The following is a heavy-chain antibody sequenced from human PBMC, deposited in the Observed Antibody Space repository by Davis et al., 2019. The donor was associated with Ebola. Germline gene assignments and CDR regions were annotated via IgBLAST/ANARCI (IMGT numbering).Heavy chain of an antibody. CDR3: TRGRHSEPTYDDY. V-gene: IGHV3-23*01. J-gene: IGHJ4*02. Sequence: PGGSLRLSCAASAFTFSSYAMSCVRQAPGKGLEWVSTISGNGGSTYSADSVKGRFIISRDNSKNTRYLQMSSLGAEDTAVYYCTRGRHSEPTYDDYWGQGTLVTVSS. D-gene: IGHD2/OR15-2a*01. CDR2: ISGNGGST. CDR1: AFTFSSYA.